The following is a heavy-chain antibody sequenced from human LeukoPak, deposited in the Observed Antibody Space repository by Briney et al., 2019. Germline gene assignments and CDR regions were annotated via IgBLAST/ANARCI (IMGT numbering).Heavy chain of an antibody. J-gene: IGHJ4*02. Sequence: TLSLTCTVSGGSIIRGGYYKSWIRQPPAKGLEWIGYIYPSGSNYYDPSLKCRVTISVDRSKSQFSLKLSSVTAADTAVYYCARTPGLLAYYFDYWGQGTLVTVSS. CDR2: IYPSGSN. V-gene: IGHV4-30-2*01. D-gene: IGHD2-8*02. CDR1: GGSIIRGGYY. CDR3: ARTPGLLAYYFDY.